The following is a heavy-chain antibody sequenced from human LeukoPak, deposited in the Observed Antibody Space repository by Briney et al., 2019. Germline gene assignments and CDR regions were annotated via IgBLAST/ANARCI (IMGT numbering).Heavy chain of an antibody. CDR1: GYTFTNYG. J-gene: IGHJ5*02. Sequence: SVKVSCKAVGYTFTNYGISWVRQAPGQGLEWMGGIIPIFGTANYAQKFQGRVTITADESTSTAYMELSSLRSEDTAVYYCARSWQTYNWFDPWGQGTLVTVSS. CDR3: ARSWQTYNWFDP. CDR2: IIPIFGTA. V-gene: IGHV1-69*13.